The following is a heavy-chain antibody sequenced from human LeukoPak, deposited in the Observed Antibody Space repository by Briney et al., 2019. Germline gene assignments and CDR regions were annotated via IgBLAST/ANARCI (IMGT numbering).Heavy chain of an antibody. J-gene: IGHJ3*02. CDR2: ISAYNGNT. CDR3: ATDFMGGATMRHAFDI. CDR1: GYTFTSYG. V-gene: IGHV1-18*01. D-gene: IGHD1-26*01. Sequence: ASVKVSCKASGYTFTSYGISWVRQAPGQGLEWMGWISAYNGNTNYAQKLQGRVTMTTDTSTSTAYMELRSLRSEDTAVYYCATDFMGGATMRHAFDIWGQGTMVTVSS.